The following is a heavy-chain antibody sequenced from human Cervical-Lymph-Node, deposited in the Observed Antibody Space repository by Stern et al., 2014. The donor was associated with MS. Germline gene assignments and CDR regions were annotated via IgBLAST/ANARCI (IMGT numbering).Heavy chain of an antibody. CDR3: ARGGGLVGYFDY. J-gene: IGHJ4*02. CDR2: ITPVFGTT. CDR1: GDTFSSYA. D-gene: IGHD1-26*01. V-gene: IGHV1-69*06. Sequence: QVQLVQSGAEVKKPGSSVKVSCKASGDTFSSYAINWVRQVPGQGLEWMGGITPVFGTTNYDQKFQGRVTITADKSTNTAYMELMTLRSEDTAVYYCARGGGLVGYFDYWGQGTLVSVSS.